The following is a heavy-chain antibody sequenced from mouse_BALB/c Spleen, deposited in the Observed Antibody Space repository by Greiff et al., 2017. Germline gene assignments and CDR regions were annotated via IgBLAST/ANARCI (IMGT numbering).Heavy chain of an antibody. D-gene: IGHD1-1*01. CDR2: INSNGGST. CDR3: AREAVVEENWYFDV. J-gene: IGHJ1*01. Sequence: EVQLQESGGGLVQPGGSLKLSCAASGFTFSSYGMSWVRQTPDKRLELVATINSNGGSTYYPDSVKGRFTISRDNAKNTLYLQMSSLKSEDTAMYYCAREAVVEENWYFDVWGAGTTVTVSS. CDR1: GFTFSSYG. V-gene: IGHV5-6-3*01.